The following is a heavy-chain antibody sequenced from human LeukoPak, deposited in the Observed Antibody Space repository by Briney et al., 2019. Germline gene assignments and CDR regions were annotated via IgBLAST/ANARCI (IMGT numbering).Heavy chain of an antibody. Sequence: SETLSLTCTVSGGSISSGDYYWNWIRRPAGKGLEWLGRIYGGGSTNYNPSLKSRVTMSIDTAKNQYSLKLSSVTAADTALYYCASTDTSGGAFDIWGQGTRVTVSS. V-gene: IGHV4-61*02. CDR2: IYGGGST. J-gene: IGHJ3*02. CDR3: ASTDTSGGAFDI. CDR1: GGSISSGDYY. D-gene: IGHD3-22*01.